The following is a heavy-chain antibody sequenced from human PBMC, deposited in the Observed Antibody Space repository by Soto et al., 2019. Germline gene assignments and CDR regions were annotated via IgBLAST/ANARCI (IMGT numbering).Heavy chain of an antibody. D-gene: IGHD6-19*01. CDR1: GGTFSRYA. CDR3: GRIAVATESFDM. CDR2: IIPIFGTA. V-gene: IGHV1-69*01. J-gene: IGHJ3*02. Sequence: QVQLVQSGAEVKKSGSSVKVSCKASGGTFSRYAISWVRQAPGQGLAWMGGIIPIFGTAKFAQNFQGRVTITADESMSTVYMELTSLKSEDTAMYYCGRIAVATESFDMWSQGTMVTVSS.